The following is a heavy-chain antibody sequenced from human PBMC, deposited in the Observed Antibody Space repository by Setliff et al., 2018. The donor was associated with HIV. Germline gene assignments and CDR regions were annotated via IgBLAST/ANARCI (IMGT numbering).Heavy chain of an antibody. D-gene: IGHD3-16*01. Sequence: GGSLRLSCATSGFTFSDYWMDWVRQTPGKGLEWVATIKQDGSEIYYVDSVKGRFTISRYNAKNLLYLEMSSLRAEDTALYLCANLGEMGAWGQGTLVTVSS. CDR1: GFTFSDYW. CDR3: ANLGEMGA. V-gene: IGHV3-7*03. CDR2: IKQDGSEI. J-gene: IGHJ5*02.